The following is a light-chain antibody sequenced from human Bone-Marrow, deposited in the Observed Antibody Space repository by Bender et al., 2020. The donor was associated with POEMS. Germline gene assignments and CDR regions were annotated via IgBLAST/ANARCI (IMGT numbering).Light chain of an antibody. CDR2: DVT. J-gene: IGLJ1*01. CDR3: ASHTTTSTAYV. Sequence: QSALTQPASVSGSPGQSITISCTGTSSDVGGFNYVSWYQQHPGRAPKLIIFDVTYRPSGVSNRFSGSKSGNTASLTISGLQAEDEADYFCASHTTTSTAYVFGSGTRVTVL. CDR1: SSDVGGFNY. V-gene: IGLV2-14*03.